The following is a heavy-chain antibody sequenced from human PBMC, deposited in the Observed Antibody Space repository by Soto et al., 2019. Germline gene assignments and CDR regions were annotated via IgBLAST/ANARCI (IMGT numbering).Heavy chain of an antibody. Sequence: GASVKVSCKASGYTFTSYGVNWVRQAPGQGLEWMGWISVYNGNTNYAQKLQGRVTMTTDTSTSTAYMELRSLISDDTAVYYCAGGGGRNWNDDSDYWGQGTTVTVSS. CDR1: GYTFTSYG. D-gene: IGHD1-1*01. J-gene: IGHJ4*03. V-gene: IGHV1-18*01. CDR2: ISVYNGNT. CDR3: AGGGGRNWNDDSDY.